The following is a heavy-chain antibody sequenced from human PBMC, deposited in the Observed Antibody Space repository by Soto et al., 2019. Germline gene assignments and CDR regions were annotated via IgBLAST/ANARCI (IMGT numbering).Heavy chain of an antibody. CDR2: IYYSGNT. Sequence: PSETLSLTCTVSGGSISSYYWSWIRQPPGKGLEWIGYIYYSGNTNYNPSLKSRVTISVDTSKNQFSLKLSSVTAADTAVYYCASEAAGITDYWGQGTLVTVSS. CDR3: ASEAAGITDY. V-gene: IGHV4-59*08. D-gene: IGHD6-13*01. CDR1: GGSISSYY. J-gene: IGHJ4*02.